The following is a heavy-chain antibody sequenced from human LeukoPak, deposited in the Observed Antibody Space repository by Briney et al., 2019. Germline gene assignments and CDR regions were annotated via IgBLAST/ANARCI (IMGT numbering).Heavy chain of an antibody. J-gene: IGHJ4*02. V-gene: IGHV1-69*13. Sequence: GASVKVSCKASGGTFISYAISWVRQAPGQGLEWMGGIIPIFGTANYAQKFQGRVTITADESTSTAYMELSSLRSEDTAVYYCARAGVAAAGTLDYWGQGTLVTVSS. CDR1: GGTFISYA. CDR2: IIPIFGTA. CDR3: ARAGVAAAGTLDY. D-gene: IGHD6-13*01.